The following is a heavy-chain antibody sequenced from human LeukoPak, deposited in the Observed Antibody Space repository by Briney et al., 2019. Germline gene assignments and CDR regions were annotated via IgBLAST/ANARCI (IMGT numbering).Heavy chain of an antibody. D-gene: IGHD5-12*01. CDR3: ARDTVDGPFVASLDY. Sequence: GGSLRLSCSASGFTFSTYEMNWVRQTPGKGLEWVAHIISGGTTQYYADSVRGRFTVSRDNAKNSLYFHMNSLRAEDTAVYYCARDTVDGPFVASLDYWGQGAWVTVSS. CDR2: IISGGTTQ. CDR1: GFTFSTYE. J-gene: IGHJ4*02. V-gene: IGHV3-48*03.